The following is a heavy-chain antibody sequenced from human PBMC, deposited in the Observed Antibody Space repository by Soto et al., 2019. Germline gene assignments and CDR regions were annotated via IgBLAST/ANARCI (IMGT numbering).Heavy chain of an antibody. CDR1: GFTFSSYA. CDR3: ASTDRIDY. V-gene: IGHV3-23*01. J-gene: IGHJ4*02. CDR2: ISSSGDKT. Sequence: PGGSLGLSCAASGFTFSSYAMSWVRQAPGKGLEWVSAISSSGDKTYYADSVKGRFTISRDNSKNTLYLGVNSLRAEDTAVYYCASTDRIDYWGQGTLVTVSS.